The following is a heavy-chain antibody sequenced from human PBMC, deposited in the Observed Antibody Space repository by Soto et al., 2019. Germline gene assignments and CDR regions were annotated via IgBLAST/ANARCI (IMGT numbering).Heavy chain of an antibody. Sequence: ASVKVSCKVSGYTLTELSMHWVRQAPGKGLEWMGGFDPEDGETIYAQKFQGRVTMTEDTSTNTAYMELRSLRSDDTAVYYCARDQRHIVAVTFTRYGMDVWGQGTTVTVSS. CDR2: FDPEDGET. J-gene: IGHJ6*02. CDR1: GYTLTELS. V-gene: IGHV1-24*01. D-gene: IGHD2-21*02. CDR3: ARDQRHIVAVTFTRYGMDV.